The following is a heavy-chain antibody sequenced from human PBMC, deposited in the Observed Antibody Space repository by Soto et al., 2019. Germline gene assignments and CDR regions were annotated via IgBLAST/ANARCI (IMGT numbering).Heavy chain of an antibody. CDR3: AGSYYDSSGYYWAYYYYGMDV. V-gene: IGHV4-59*08. Sequence: PSETLSLTCTVSGGSISSYYWSWIRQPPGKGLEWIGYIYYSGSTNYNPSLKSRVTVSVDTSKNQFSLKLSSVTAADTAVYYCAGSYYDSSGYYWAYYYYGMDVWGQGTTVTVSS. CDR1: GGSISSYY. J-gene: IGHJ6*02. CDR2: IYYSGST. D-gene: IGHD3-22*01.